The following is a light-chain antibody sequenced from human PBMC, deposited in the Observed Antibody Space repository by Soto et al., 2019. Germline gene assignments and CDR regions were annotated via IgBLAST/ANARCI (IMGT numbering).Light chain of an antibody. V-gene: IGKV3-20*01. J-gene: IGKJ1*01. CDR1: QSVSSNY. CDR2: GAS. CDR3: QKYDGTGT. Sequence: IVLTQSTVPLSLSXXEIGALSCRASQSVSSNYVAWYQQKPGQAPRLLIYGASRRATGIPDRFSGGGSGTDFTLTISSLEPEDFAMYYCQKYDGTGTFGQGTKVEIK.